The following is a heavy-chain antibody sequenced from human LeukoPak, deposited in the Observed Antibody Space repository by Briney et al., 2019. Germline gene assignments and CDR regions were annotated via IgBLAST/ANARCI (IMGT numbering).Heavy chain of an antibody. Sequence: SETLSLTCTVSGGSISSGGYYWNWIRQHPGRGLEWIGYVHNGGNTYYSPSLESRVTISVDSSKNQVSLRLFSVTAADTGIYYCASEFYYDSSGYYSIWGQGTLVTVSS. CDR2: VHNGGNT. D-gene: IGHD3-22*01. V-gene: IGHV4-31*03. CDR3: ASEFYYDSSGYYSI. J-gene: IGHJ4*02. CDR1: GGSISSGGYY.